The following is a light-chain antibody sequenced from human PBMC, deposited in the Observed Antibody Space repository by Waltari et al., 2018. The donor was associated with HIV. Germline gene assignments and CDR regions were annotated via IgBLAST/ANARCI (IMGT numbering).Light chain of an antibody. CDR3: AAWDDSVSGWA. CDR1: GSNVGVHF. J-gene: IGLJ2*01. CDR2: SNN. Sequence: QSVLTQAPSASGTPGQRVTLSCSGTGSNVGVHFVSWYQQPPGMAPKLLIYSNNERPSRVPDRFSGSKSGTSASLAISGLRSEDEAVYFCAAWDDSVSGWAFGEGTKVTVL. V-gene: IGLV1-47*01.